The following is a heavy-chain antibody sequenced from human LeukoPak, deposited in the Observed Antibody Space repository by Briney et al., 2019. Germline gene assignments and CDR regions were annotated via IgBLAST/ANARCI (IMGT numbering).Heavy chain of an antibody. CDR2: INSDGSST. D-gene: IGHD3-10*02. J-gene: IGHJ6*04. V-gene: IGHV3-74*01. CDR3: AELGITMIGGV. CDR1: GFTFSRYW. Sequence: QPGGSLRLSCAASGFTFSRYWMHWVRQAPGTGLVWVSRINSDGSSTSYADSVKGRFTISRDNAKNSLYLQMNSLRAEDTAVYYCAELGITMIGGVWGKGTTVTISS.